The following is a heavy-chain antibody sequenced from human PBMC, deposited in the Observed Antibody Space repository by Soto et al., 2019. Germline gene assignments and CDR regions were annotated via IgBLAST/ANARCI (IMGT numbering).Heavy chain of an antibody. D-gene: IGHD6-19*01. CDR2: INHSGVT. J-gene: IGHJ6*02. CDR3: ARFSGSYYYAVDV. Sequence: SSETLSLTCAVYGGSFSGYYWSWIRQPPGKGLEWIGEINHSGVTNYKPSLKRRVTISVDTSKNQFSLQLKSVTAADTALYYCARFSGSYYYAVDVWGQGSTVT. V-gene: IGHV4-34*01. CDR1: GGSFSGYY.